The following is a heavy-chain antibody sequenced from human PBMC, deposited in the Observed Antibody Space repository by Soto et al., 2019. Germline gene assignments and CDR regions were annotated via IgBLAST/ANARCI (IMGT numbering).Heavy chain of an antibody. J-gene: IGHJ4*02. V-gene: IGHV3-21*01. CDR3: PSKYSGYDLAYFDY. CDR1: GFTFSSYS. CDR2: ISSSSSYI. Sequence: EVQLVESGGGLVKPGGSLRLSCAASGFTFSSYSMNWVRQAPGKGLEWVSSISSSSSYIYYADSVKGRFTISRDNAKNSLYLQMSSLRAEDTAVYYCPSKYSGYDLAYFDYWGQGTLVTVSS. D-gene: IGHD5-12*01.